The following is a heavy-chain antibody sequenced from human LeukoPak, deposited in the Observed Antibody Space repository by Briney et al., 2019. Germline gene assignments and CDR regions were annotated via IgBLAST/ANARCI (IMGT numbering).Heavy chain of an antibody. CDR2: IYYSGST. CDR3: ARESWLHSFFDY. D-gene: IGHD5-24*01. Sequence: PSETLSLTCTVYGGSISSYYWSWIRQPPGKGLEWIGYIYYSGSTNYNPSLKSRVTISVDTSKNQFSLKLSSVTAADTAVYYCARESWLHSFFDYWGQGTLVTVSS. CDR1: GGSISSYY. J-gene: IGHJ4*02. V-gene: IGHV4-59*01.